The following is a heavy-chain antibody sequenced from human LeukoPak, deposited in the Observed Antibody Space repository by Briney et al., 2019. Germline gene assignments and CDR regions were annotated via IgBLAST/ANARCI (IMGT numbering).Heavy chain of an antibody. CDR2: TSGSGGST. Sequence: GGSLRLSCAASGFTFSSYAMSWVRQAPGKGLEWVSATSGSGGSTYYADSVKGRFTISRDNSKNTLYLQMNSLRAEDTAVYYCAKGLDIVVVVAATWRWFDPWGQGTLVTVSS. D-gene: IGHD2-15*01. CDR3: AKGLDIVVVVAATWRWFDP. J-gene: IGHJ5*02. V-gene: IGHV3-23*01. CDR1: GFTFSSYA.